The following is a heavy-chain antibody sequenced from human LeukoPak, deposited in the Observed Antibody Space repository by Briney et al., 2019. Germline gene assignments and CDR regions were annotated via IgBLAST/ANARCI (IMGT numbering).Heavy chain of an antibody. J-gene: IGHJ6*02. CDR3: ARVQAVGVPVAIDAYYDYGMDV. CDR1: GGTFSSYA. V-gene: IGHV1-69*05. D-gene: IGHD2-2*02. Sequence: ASVKVSCKASGGTFSSYAISWVRQAPGQGLEWMGGIIPIFGTANYAQKFQGRVTITTDESTSTAYMELSSLTSEDTAVYYCARVQAVGVPVAIDAYYDYGMDVWGQGTTVTVSS. CDR2: IIPIFGTA.